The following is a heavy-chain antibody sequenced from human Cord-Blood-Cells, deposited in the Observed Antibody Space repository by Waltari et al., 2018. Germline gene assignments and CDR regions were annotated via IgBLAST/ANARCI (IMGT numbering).Heavy chain of an antibody. J-gene: IGHJ4*02. V-gene: IGHV6-1*01. CDR1: GASVSSTSAA. Sequence: QVQLQQSGPGLVTPSPTPSLTCALSGASVSSTSAAWNCFMQSPSRGLEWLGRTYNRAKWYKDDAGSVKSRKTINPDTCKNQFSMQLNSVTREDTAVYYCAREDMAAAAFEYWGQGTLVTVSS. CDR3: AREDMAAAAFEY. D-gene: IGHD6-13*01. CDR2: TYNRAKWYK.